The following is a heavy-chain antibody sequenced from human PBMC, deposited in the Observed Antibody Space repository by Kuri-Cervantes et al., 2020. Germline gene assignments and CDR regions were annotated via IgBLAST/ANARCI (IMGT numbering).Heavy chain of an antibody. V-gene: IGHV3-30*03. CDR3: TTYHYYDSSGSVGTFDY. CDR2: ISYDGSNK. Sequence: GGSLRLSCAASGFTFSSYGMHWVRQAPGKGLEWVAVISYDGSNKYYAGSVKGRFTISRDNSKNTLYLQMNSLKTEDTAVYYCTTYHYYDSSGSVGTFDYWGQGTLVTVSS. D-gene: IGHD3-22*01. J-gene: IGHJ4*02. CDR1: GFTFSSYG.